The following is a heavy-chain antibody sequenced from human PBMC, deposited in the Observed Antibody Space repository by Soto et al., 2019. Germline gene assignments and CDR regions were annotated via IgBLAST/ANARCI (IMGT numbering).Heavy chain of an antibody. D-gene: IGHD3-10*01. J-gene: IGHJ4*02. CDR2: INSGGSNI. CDR1: GFTFTDHY. V-gene: IGHV3-11*01. CDR3: ARDIRVAN. Sequence: QVQLVESGGGLVKPGGSLRLSCTASGFTFTDHYMTWIRQAPGKVLEWVSYINSGGSNIYYAGSVRGRFTISRYNAKNSVYMQLRSMRAEDTAIYYCARDIRVANWGQGTLVIVYS.